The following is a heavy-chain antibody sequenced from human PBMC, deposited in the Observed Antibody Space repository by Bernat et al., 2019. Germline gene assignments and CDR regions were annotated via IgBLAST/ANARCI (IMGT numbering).Heavy chain of an antibody. V-gene: IGHV3-30-3*01. CDR1: GFTFSSYA. CDR3: AGDLPPIMITFGGGSAFDI. Sequence: QVQLVESGGGVVQPGRSLRLSCAASGFTFSSYAMHWVHQAPGKGLEWLAVISYDGSNKYYADSVKGRFTISRDNSKNTLYLQMNSLRAEDTAVYYWAGDLPPIMITFGGGSAFDIWGQGTMVTVSS. CDR2: ISYDGSNK. J-gene: IGHJ3*02. D-gene: IGHD3-16*01.